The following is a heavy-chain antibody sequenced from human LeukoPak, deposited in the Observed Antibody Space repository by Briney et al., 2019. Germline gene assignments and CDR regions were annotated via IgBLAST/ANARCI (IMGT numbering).Heavy chain of an antibody. CDR2: IYYGGST. J-gene: IGHJ3*02. CDR1: GGSISSSSYY. CDR3: TRHGTLGYAFDI. V-gene: IGHV4-39*01. D-gene: IGHD5-18*01. Sequence: SETLSLTCTVSGGSISSSSYYWGWIRQPPGKGLEWIGSIYYGGSTYYNPSLKSRLTISVDTSKNQFSLKLSSVTAADTAVYYCTRHGTLGYAFDIWGQGTMVTVSS.